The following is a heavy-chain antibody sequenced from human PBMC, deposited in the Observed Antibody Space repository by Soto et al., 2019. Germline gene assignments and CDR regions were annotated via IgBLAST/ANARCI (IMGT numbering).Heavy chain of an antibody. V-gene: IGHV3-21*04. Sequence: GLSLRLSSAASGFTLTRDRKKWGLPAPGKGLEWVPSISSTTNYIYYGDSMKGRFTISGDNAKNSLYLEMNSLRAEDTAVYYCEKGMSIVVVTAIDYWGQGTLVTVSS. CDR1: GFTLTRDR. J-gene: IGHJ4*02. CDR2: ISSTTNYI. D-gene: IGHD2-21*02. CDR3: EKGMSIVVVTAIDY.